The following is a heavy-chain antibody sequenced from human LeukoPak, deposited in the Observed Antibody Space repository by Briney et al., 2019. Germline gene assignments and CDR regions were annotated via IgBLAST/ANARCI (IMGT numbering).Heavy chain of an antibody. Sequence: GGSLRLSCAASGFTFNSYWMHWVRQAPGKGLVWVSRINSDGSGTSDADFVKGRFTISRDNSKNTLYLQMNSLRAEDTTMYYCARDRLTNDAFDIWGQGTMVTVSS. CDR3: ARDRLTNDAFDI. J-gene: IGHJ3*02. V-gene: IGHV3-74*01. D-gene: IGHD2-8*01. CDR2: INSDGSGT. CDR1: GFTFNSYW.